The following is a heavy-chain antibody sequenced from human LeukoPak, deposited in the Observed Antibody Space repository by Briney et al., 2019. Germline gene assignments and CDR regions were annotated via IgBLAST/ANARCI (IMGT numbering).Heavy chain of an antibody. CDR3: ARKGSGPTKSGYYYYYMDV. CDR1: GFTFSSYA. Sequence: GGSLRLSCAASGFTFSSYAMSWVRQAPGKGLEWASAISGSGGSTYYADSVKGRFTISRDNSKNTLYLQMNSLRAEDTAVYYCARKGSGPTKSGYYYYYMDVWGKGTTVTIS. V-gene: IGHV3-23*01. CDR2: ISGSGGST. J-gene: IGHJ6*03. D-gene: IGHD3-10*01.